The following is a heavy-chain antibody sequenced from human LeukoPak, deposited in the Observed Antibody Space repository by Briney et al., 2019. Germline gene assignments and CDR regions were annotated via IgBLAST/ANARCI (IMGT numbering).Heavy chain of an antibody. CDR3: ARGYQLHHYYYYGMDV. Sequence: GGSLRLSCAASGFTFSSYGMHWVRQAPGKGLEWVAVIWYDGSNKYYADSVKGRFTISRDNSKNTLYLQMNSLRAEDTAVYYRARGYQLHHYYYYGMDVWGKGTTVTVSS. CDR2: IWYDGSNK. D-gene: IGHD2-2*01. V-gene: IGHV3-33*01. CDR1: GFTFSSYG. J-gene: IGHJ6*04.